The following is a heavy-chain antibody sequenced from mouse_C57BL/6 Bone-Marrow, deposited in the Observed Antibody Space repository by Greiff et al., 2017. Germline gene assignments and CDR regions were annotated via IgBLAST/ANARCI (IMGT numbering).Heavy chain of an antibody. CDR1: GYSFTSYY. V-gene: IGHV1-66*01. J-gene: IGHJ3*01. CDR2: IYPGSGTT. D-gene: IGHD2-1*01. Sequence: QVQLQQSGPELVKPGASVKISCTASGYSFTSYYIHWVKQRPGQGLEWLGWIYPGSGTTKNNAKFKSKATPTADTSTSTAYMLLSRLSSEDSEVYYCLDGTWLADWGKGTLVTVSA. CDR3: LDGTWLAD.